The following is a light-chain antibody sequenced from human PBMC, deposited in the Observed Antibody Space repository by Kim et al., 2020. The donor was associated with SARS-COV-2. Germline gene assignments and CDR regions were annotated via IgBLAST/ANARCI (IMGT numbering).Light chain of an antibody. CDR1: NIGSKN. CDR2: YDR. J-gene: IGLJ2*01. Sequence: APGKTARIPCGGNNIGSKNVHWYQQKPGQAPVLVIYYDRDRPSGIPERFSGSNSGNTATLAISRVEAGDEADYFCQVWDSSSDHVVFGGGTQLTVL. CDR3: QVWDSSSDHVV. V-gene: IGLV3-21*01.